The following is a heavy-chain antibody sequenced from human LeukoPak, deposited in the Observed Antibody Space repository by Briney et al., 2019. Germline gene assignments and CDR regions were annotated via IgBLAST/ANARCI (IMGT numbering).Heavy chain of an antibody. J-gene: IGHJ4*02. CDR1: GFTFSSYG. D-gene: IGHD3-22*01. CDR2: ISGSGGST. CDR3: AKAHLKTYYYDSSDY. V-gene: IGHV3-23*01. Sequence: GGSLRLSCAASGFTFSSYGMSWVRQAPGKGLEWVSAISGSGGSTYYADSVKGRFTISRDNSKNTLYLQMNSLRAEDTAVYYCAKAHLKTYYYDSSDYWGQGTLVTVSS.